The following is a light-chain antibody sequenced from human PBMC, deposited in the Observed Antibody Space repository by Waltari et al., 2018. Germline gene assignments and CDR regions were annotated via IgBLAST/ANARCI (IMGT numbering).Light chain of an antibody. CDR1: SSNIGNNY. J-gene: IGLJ3*02. CDR3: GTWDSSLSAL. CDR2: DSN. Sequence: QSVLTQPPSVSAAPGQKVTISCSGSSSNIGNNYVSWYQQLPGTAPKLLIYDSNKRTSGIPDRSTGSKSGTSATLGITGLQTGDEADYYCGTWDSSLSALFGGGTKLTVL. V-gene: IGLV1-51*01.